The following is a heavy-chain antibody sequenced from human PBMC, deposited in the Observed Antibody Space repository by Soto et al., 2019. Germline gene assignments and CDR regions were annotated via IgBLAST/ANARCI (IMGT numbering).Heavy chain of an antibody. CDR1: GYSIRSCYF. V-gene: IGHV4-38-2*02. CDR3: ARDLYSGRRVLGFNP. J-gene: IGHJ5*02. Sequence: SETLARTFAVSGYSIRSCYFWAWIRQPPWKVLEWIGTTYHSGDTYYNPSLKSRVTISVHTSKNQFSLKLSSVTAADTAVYYCARDLYSGRRVLGFNPWGQGTLVTVSS. CDR2: TYHSGDT. D-gene: IGHD2-8*02.